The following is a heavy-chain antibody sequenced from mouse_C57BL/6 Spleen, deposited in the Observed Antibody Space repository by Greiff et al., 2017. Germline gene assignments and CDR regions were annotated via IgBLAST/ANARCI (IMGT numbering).Heavy chain of an antibody. D-gene: IGHD1-1*01. CDR2: INPNNGGT. CDR1: GYTFTDYY. Sequence: EVQLQQSGPELVKPGASVKISCKASGYTFTDYYMNWVKQTHGKSLEWIGDINPNNGGTSYNQKFKGKATLTVDKSSSTAYMGLRSLTSDDSAIYCCATRYYGFDYWGQGTTLTVSS. V-gene: IGHV1-26*01. J-gene: IGHJ2*01. CDR3: ATRYYGFDY.